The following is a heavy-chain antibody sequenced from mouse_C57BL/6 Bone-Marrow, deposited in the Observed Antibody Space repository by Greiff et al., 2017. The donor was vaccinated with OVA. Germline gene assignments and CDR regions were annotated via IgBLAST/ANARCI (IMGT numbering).Heavy chain of an antibody. CDR2: IYWDDDK. Sequence: QVTLKESGPGILQSSQTLSLTCSFSGFSLSTSGMGVSWIRQPSGKGLEWLAHIYWDDDKRYNPSLKSRLTISKDTSRNQVFLKITSVDTADTATYYCARRGNWDEGRFAYWGQGTLVTVSA. J-gene: IGHJ3*01. CDR3: ARRGNWDEGRFAY. D-gene: IGHD4-1*01. V-gene: IGHV8-12*01. CDR1: GFSLSTSGMG.